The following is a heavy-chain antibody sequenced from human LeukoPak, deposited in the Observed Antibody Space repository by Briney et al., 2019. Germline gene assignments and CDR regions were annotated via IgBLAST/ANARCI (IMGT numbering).Heavy chain of an antibody. CDR1: GGSFSGHY. Sequence: SETLSLTCAVYGGSFSGHYWSWIRQPPGKGLEWIGEINHSGSTNYNPSLKSRDTISVDTSKNQFSLKLSSVTAADTAVYYCARGPAAAAFWFDPRGQGTLVTVSS. CDR2: INHSGST. D-gene: IGHD6-13*01. CDR3: ARGPAAAAFWFDP. V-gene: IGHV4-34*01. J-gene: IGHJ5*02.